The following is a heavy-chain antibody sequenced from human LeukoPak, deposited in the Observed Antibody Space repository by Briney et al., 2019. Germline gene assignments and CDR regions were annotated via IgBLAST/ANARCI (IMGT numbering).Heavy chain of an antibody. CDR2: INHSGST. J-gene: IGHJ4*02. CDR3: ASLQLQRLGYDY. CDR1: GFTFSDYY. V-gene: IGHV4-34*01. D-gene: IGHD1-26*01. Sequence: LRLSCAASGFTFSDYYMSWIRQPPGKGLEWIGEINHSGSTNYNPSLKSRVTISVDTSKNQFSLKLSSVTAADTAVYYCASLQLQRLGYDYWGQGTLVTVSS.